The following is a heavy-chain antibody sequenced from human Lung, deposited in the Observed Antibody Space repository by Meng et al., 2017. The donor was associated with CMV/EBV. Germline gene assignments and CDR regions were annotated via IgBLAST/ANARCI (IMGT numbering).Heavy chain of an antibody. Sequence: LQAPGPELCNPLGTLSLTCSVSGGSTSISSYYWAWTRQPPGEGLEWIGSVVYSGTTYYTSSLKSRVSISVDTSKNQFSLKLSSVTAADTAVYYCARHHHSPTFDYWGQGTLVTVSS. CDR1: GGSTSISSYY. CDR2: VVYSGTT. V-gene: IGHV4-39*01. CDR3: ARHHHSPTFDY. J-gene: IGHJ4*02. D-gene: IGHD1-14*01.